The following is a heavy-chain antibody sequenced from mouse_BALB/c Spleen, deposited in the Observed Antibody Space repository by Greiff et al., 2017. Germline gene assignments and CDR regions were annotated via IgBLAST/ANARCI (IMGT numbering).Heavy chain of an antibody. J-gene: IGHJ3*01. CDR3: AREGIYDGYPAWFAY. V-gene: IGHV1-63*02. D-gene: IGHD2-3*01. CDR1: GYTFTNYW. CDR2: IYPGGGYT. Sequence: VQLQQSGAELVRPGTSVKISCKASGYTFTNYWLGWVKQRPGHGLEWIGDIYPGGGYTNYNEKFKGKATLTADTSSSTAYMQLSSLTSEDSAVYFCAREGIYDGYPAWFAYWGQGTLVTVSA.